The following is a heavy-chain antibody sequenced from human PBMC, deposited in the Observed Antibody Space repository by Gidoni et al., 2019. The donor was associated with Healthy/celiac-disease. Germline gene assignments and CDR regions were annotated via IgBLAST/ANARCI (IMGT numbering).Heavy chain of an antibody. CDR2: IYYSGST. J-gene: IGHJ6*02. V-gene: IGHV4-31*03. CDR3: ARDGGLVGGAAADPYYYYGMDV. CDR1: CGSISSGGYY. D-gene: IGHD6-13*01. Sequence: QVQLQESGPGLVKPSQTLSLTCTVSCGSISSGGYYWSWIRQHPGKGLEWIGYIYYSGSTYYNPSLKSRVTISVDTSKNQFSLKLSSVTAADTAVYYCARDGGLVGGAAADPYYYYGMDVWGQGTTVTVSS.